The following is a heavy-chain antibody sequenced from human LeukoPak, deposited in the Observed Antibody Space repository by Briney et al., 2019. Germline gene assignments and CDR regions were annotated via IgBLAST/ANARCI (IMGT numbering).Heavy chain of an antibody. V-gene: IGHV3-7*05. Sequence: PGGSLRLSCAASGFAFSTSWMAWARQAPGRGLEWVANINEDGSVKNYVDSVKGRFTISRDNAKNSLYLQMNSLRAEDTAVYYCSRDAAYSTFDYWGQGTLVTVSS. CDR3: SRDAAYSTFDY. CDR2: INEDGSVK. D-gene: IGHD4-11*01. J-gene: IGHJ4*02. CDR1: GFAFSTSW.